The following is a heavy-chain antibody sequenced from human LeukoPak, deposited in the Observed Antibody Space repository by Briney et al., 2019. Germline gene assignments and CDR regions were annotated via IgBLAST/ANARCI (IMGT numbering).Heavy chain of an antibody. J-gene: IGHJ4*02. CDR2: IYYSGST. Sequence: AETLSLTCTVSGGSVSSGSYYWSWIRQPPGKGLEWIGYIYYSGSTNYNPSLKSRVTISVDTSKNQFSLKLSSVTAADTAVYYCARRGTYYYDNAASQFDFWGQGTLVTVFS. CDR3: ARRGTYYYDNAASQFDF. CDR1: GGSVSSGSYY. V-gene: IGHV4-61*01. D-gene: IGHD3-22*01.